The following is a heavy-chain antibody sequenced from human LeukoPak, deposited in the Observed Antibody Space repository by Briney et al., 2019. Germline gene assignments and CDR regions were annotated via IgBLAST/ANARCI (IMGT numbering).Heavy chain of an antibody. CDR2: MYTSGST. Sequence: SETLSLTCTVSGGSISSGSYYWSWIRQPAGKGLEWIGRMYTSGSTNYNPSLKSRVTISVDTSKNQFSLKLSSVTAADTAVYYCARAGYSSSWYRGGYYYMDVWGKGTMVTISS. J-gene: IGHJ6*03. D-gene: IGHD6-13*01. CDR1: GGSISSGSYY. V-gene: IGHV4-61*02. CDR3: ARAGYSSSWYRGGYYYMDV.